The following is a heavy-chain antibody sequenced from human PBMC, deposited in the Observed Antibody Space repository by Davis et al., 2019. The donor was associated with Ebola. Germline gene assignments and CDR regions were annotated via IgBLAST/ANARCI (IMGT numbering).Heavy chain of an antibody. V-gene: IGHV4-39*01. CDR1: GGSIGNSHYY. Sequence: MPSETLSLTCTVSGGSIGNSHYYWAWIRQSPGKGLEWIGSIYNSGTTYYNPSLKSRVTISVDRPKNQFSLKLSSMTAADTAVYYCTSPLDGTYHSDYWGQGTLVTVSS. D-gene: IGHD5-24*01. CDR3: TSPLDGTYHSDY. J-gene: IGHJ4*02. CDR2: IYNSGTT.